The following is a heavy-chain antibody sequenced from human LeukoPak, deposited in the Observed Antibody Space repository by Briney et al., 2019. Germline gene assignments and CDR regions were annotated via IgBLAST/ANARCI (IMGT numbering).Heavy chain of an antibody. J-gene: IGHJ5*02. D-gene: IGHD3-3*01. CDR2: IYTSGST. Sequence: PSETLSPTGPVPGGSISSYYWSWIRQPAGKGLEWIGRIYTSGSTNYNPSLKSRVTMSVDTSKNQFSLKLSSVTAADTAVYYCARGRGDDFWSGYSYNWFDPWGQGTLVTVSS. V-gene: IGHV4-4*07. CDR1: GGSISSYY. CDR3: ARGRGDDFWSGYSYNWFDP.